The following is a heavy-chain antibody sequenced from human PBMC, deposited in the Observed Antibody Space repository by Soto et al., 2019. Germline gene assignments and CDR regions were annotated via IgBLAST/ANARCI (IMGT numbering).Heavy chain of an antibody. J-gene: IGHJ4*02. CDR3: AREKSPGDC. CDR2: ISPSTSHI. Sequence: EVHLVESGGGLVKPGGSLRLSCAVSGFTFSSCTMNWVRQAPGKGLEWVSSISPSTSHIYYADSVKGRFTISRDNAKNSLFLQMNSLRAEDTAVYYCAREKSPGDCCGQGTLVTVSP. V-gene: IGHV3-21*01. CDR1: GFTFSSCT.